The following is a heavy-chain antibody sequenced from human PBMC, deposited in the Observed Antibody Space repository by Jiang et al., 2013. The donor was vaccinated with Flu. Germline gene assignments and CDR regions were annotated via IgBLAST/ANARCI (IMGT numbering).Heavy chain of an antibody. CDR2: ISAYNGNT. D-gene: IGHD2-2*01. Sequence: SGAEVKKPGASVKVSCKASGYTFTSYGISWVRQAPGQGLEWMGWISAYNGNTNYAQKLQGRVTMTTDTSTSTAYMELRSLRSDDTAVYYCARMEWDVVVPAAILWFGPWGQGTLVTVSS. CDR1: GYTFTSYG. V-gene: IGHV1-18*01. J-gene: IGHJ5*02. CDR3: ARMEWDVVVPAAILWFGP.